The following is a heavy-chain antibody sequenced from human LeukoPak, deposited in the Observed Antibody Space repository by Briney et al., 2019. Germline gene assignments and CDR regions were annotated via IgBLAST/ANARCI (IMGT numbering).Heavy chain of an antibody. CDR3: ACHGLTYSNYFDY. J-gene: IGHJ4*02. V-gene: IGHV3-7*01. Sequence: GGSLRLSCAASGFTFSSYWMSWVRQAPGKGLEWVANIKQDGTEKYYVDSVKGRFTISRDNAKNSLYLQMNSLRAEDAAVYYCACHGLTYSNYFDYWGQGTLVTVSS. CDR2: IKQDGTEK. D-gene: IGHD4-11*01. CDR1: GFTFSSYW.